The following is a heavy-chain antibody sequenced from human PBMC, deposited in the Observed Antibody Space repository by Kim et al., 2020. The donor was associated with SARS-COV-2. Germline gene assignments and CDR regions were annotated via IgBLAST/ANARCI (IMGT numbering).Heavy chain of an antibody. CDR2: ISYDGSNK. Sequence: GGSLRLSCAASGFTFSSYAMHWVRQAPGKGLEWVAVISYDGSNKYYADSVKGRFTISRDNSKNTLYLQMNSLRAEDTAVYYCPREGGYYYYYGMDVWGQGTTVTVSS. D-gene: IGHD3-16*01. V-gene: IGHV3-30-3*01. CDR1: GFTFSSYA. J-gene: IGHJ6*02. CDR3: PREGGYYYYYGMDV.